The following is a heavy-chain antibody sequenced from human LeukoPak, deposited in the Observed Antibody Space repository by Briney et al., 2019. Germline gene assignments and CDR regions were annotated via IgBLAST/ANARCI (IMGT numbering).Heavy chain of an antibody. D-gene: IGHD3-3*01. J-gene: IGHJ6*02. Sequence: GGSLRLSCAASGFTFSSYAMHWVRQAPGKGLEWVAVISYDGSNKYYADSVKGRSTISRDNSKNTLYLQMNSLRAEDTAVYYCARDMTSITIFGVGVYGMDVWGQGTTVTVSS. CDR3: ARDMTSITIFGVGVYGMDV. V-gene: IGHV3-30-3*01. CDR1: GFTFSSYA. CDR2: ISYDGSNK.